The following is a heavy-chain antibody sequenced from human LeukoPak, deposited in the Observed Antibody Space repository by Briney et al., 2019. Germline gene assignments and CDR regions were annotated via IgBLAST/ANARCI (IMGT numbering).Heavy chain of an antibody. CDR3: ATQQQLVL. D-gene: IGHD6-13*01. Sequence: GGSLRLSCAASGFTFSSYAMTWVRQAPGKGLEWVSTISGSGGSTYYADSVKGRFTISRDNSKNTLYLQMNTLRAEDTDVYYCATQQQLVLWGQGTLVTVSS. CDR2: ISGSGGST. J-gene: IGHJ4*02. CDR1: GFTFSSYA. V-gene: IGHV3-23*01.